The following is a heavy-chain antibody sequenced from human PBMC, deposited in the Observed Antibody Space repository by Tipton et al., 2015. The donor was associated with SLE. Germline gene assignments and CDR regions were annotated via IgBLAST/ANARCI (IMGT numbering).Heavy chain of an antibody. Sequence: GLVKPSETLSLTCTVSGGSISSRSYYWGWIRQPPGKGLEWIGSIYYSGSTYYNPSLKSRVTISVDTSKNQFSLKLSSVTAADTAVYYCARQGILRITIFGVATGDAFDIWGQGTMVTVSS. J-gene: IGHJ3*02. CDR1: GGSISSRSYY. D-gene: IGHD3-3*01. V-gene: IGHV4-39*01. CDR2: IYYSGST. CDR3: ARQGILRITIFGVATGDAFDI.